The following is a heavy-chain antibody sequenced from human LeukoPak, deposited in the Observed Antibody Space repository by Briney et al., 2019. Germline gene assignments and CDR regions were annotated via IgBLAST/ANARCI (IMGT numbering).Heavy chain of an antibody. CDR2: IHYSGST. Sequence: SETLSLTCTVSGGSISSYYWRWIRQSPGKGLEWIGHIHYSGSTHYNPSLQSRVSISIDTSKNHFSLKLRSVTAVDTAVYYCARWGHFDTSGYFVVDYWGQGTLVTVSS. V-gene: IGHV4-59*01. CDR1: GGSISSYY. CDR3: ARWGHFDTSGYFVVDY. J-gene: IGHJ4*02. D-gene: IGHD3-22*01.